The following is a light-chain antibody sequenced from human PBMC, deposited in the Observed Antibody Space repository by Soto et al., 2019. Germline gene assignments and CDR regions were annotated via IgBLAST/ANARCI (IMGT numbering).Light chain of an antibody. CDR2: GIS. CDR1: QRIKSNF. CDR3: LQYGGPFRT. J-gene: IGKJ1*01. V-gene: IGKV3-20*01. Sequence: EIVLMQSPGTLSLSPGERATLSCRASQRIKSNFLAWYQQKPGQAPRFLIYGISTRTAGTPDRFSGSGSGTDFTLTISRLEAEDFAVYYCLQYGGPFRTFGQGTKVEIK.